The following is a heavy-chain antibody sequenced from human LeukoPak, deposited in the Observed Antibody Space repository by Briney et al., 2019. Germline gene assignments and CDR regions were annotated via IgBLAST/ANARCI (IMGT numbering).Heavy chain of an antibody. Sequence: PSETLSLTCTVSGGSISSSSYYWGWNRQPPGKGLGWIGRIYYSGSTYYNPSLKSRVTISVDTSKNQFSLKLSSVTAADTAVYYCARVRYVYYDSSGYYGAFDYWGQGTLVTVSS. D-gene: IGHD3-22*01. CDR2: IYYSGST. CDR3: ARVRYVYYDSSGYYGAFDY. V-gene: IGHV4-39*07. J-gene: IGHJ4*02. CDR1: GGSISSSSYY.